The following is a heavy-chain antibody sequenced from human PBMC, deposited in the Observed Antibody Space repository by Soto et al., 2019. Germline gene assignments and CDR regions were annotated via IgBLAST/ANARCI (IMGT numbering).Heavy chain of an antibody. CDR1: GGPFRRRGYY. Sequence: QVQLQESGAGLVKPSQTLSLTCTVSGGPFRRRGYYWSWIRHRPGEGLEWIGFFYYSGITDYYPYLRSRITISACTSSNQVFLNMYSVTAADTAVYYCASAGGPEGDWFDPWGQGTLVTVSS. J-gene: IGHJ5*02. V-gene: IGHV4-31*03. D-gene: IGHD2-15*01. CDR3: ASAGGPEGDWFDP. CDR2: FYYSGIT.